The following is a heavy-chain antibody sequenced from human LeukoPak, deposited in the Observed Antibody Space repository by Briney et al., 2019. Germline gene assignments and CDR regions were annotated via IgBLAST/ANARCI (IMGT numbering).Heavy chain of an antibody. J-gene: IGHJ4*02. CDR3: AREDSSGYYYRY. CDR1: GCTFTGYY. D-gene: IGHD3-22*01. Sequence: ASVKVSCKASGCTFTGYYMHWVRQAPGQGLEWMGWINPNSGGTNYAQKFQGRVTMTRDTSISTAYMELSRLRSDDTAVYYCAREDSSGYYYRYWGQGTLVTVSS. V-gene: IGHV1-2*02. CDR2: INPNSGGT.